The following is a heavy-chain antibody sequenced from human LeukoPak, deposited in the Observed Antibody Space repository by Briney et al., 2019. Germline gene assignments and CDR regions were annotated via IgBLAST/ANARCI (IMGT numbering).Heavy chain of an antibody. J-gene: IGHJ4*02. CDR3: VRTIVGATRPPGGLFDY. CDR2: ISYDGSNK. V-gene: IGHV3-30-3*01. Sequence: PGRSLRLSFAASGFTFSSYAMHWVRQAPGKGLEWVAVISYDGSNKYYADSVKGRFTISRDNSKNTLYLQMNSLRAEDTAVYYCVRTIVGATRPPGGLFDYWGQGTLVTVSS. CDR1: GFTFSSYA. D-gene: IGHD1-26*01.